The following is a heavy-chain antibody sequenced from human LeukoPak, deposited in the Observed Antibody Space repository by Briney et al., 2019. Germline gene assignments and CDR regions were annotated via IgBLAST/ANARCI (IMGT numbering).Heavy chain of an antibody. V-gene: IGHV3-30*02. Sequence: PGGSLRLSCAASGFRFSGYGMHWVRQVPGKGLKWLAFIRYDGSTKFYTDSVKGRFAISRDNSKNTLSLQMNSLRTEDTAVYYCAALHTGTFVDYWGQGTLVTVSS. J-gene: IGHJ4*02. CDR3: AALHTGTFVDY. CDR1: GFRFSGYG. CDR2: IRYDGSTK. D-gene: IGHD4-17*01.